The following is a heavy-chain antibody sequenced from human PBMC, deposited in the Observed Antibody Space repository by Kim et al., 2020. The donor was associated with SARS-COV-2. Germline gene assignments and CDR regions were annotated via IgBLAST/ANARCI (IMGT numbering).Heavy chain of an antibody. CDR2: SYYTGST. CDR3: ARLGPRGANPSSDF. CDR1: GDSISSTNYY. V-gene: IGHV4-39*01. J-gene: IGHJ4*02. Sequence: SETLSLTCTVSGDSISSTNYYWGWIRQPPGKGLEWIGNSYYTGSTYYNPSLKSRVTLSVDSSKNQFSLKMRSVTAADTAVYFCARLGPRGANPSSDFWGLGTLVTVSS. D-gene: IGHD2-15*01.